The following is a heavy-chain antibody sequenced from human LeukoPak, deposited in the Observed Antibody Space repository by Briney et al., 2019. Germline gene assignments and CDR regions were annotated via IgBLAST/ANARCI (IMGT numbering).Heavy chain of an antibody. CDR3: ANTLNDYGGAFDI. Sequence: GGSLRLSCAASGFTFSSYGMHWVRQAPGKGLEWVAVIWYDGSNKYYADSVKGRFTISRDNSKNTLYLQMNSLRAEDTAVYYCANTLNDYGGAFDIWGQGTMVTVSS. D-gene: IGHD4-23*01. V-gene: IGHV3-30*02. CDR2: IWYDGSNK. J-gene: IGHJ3*02. CDR1: GFTFSSYG.